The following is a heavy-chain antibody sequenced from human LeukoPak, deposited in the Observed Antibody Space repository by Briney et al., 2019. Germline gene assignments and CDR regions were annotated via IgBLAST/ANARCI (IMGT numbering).Heavy chain of an antibody. CDR1: GFTLSSCG. D-gene: IGHD1-26*01. Sequence: GGSLRLSCAASGFTLSSCGMHWVRQAPGKGLEWVSSISTSSTYIYYADSMKGRFTVSRDNAKKSLYLQMSSLRAEDTAVYYCARAKTSESYLYDYWGQGTLVTVSS. CDR3: ARAKTSESYLYDY. J-gene: IGHJ4*02. CDR2: ISTSSTYI. V-gene: IGHV3-21*01.